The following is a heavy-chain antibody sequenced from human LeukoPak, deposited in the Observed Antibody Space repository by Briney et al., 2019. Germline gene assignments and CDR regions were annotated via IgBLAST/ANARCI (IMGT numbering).Heavy chain of an antibody. CDR2: IYHSGST. CDR3: ARSGSGYYSDYYYGMDV. D-gene: IGHD3-22*01. J-gene: IGHJ6*02. CDR1: GGSISSGGYS. V-gene: IGHV4-30-2*01. Sequence: PSETLSLTCAVSGGSISSGGYSWSWIRQPPGKGLEWIGYIYHSGSTYYNPSLKSRVTISVDRSKNQFSLKLSSVTAADTAVYYCARSGSGYYSDYYYGMDVWGQGTTVTVSS.